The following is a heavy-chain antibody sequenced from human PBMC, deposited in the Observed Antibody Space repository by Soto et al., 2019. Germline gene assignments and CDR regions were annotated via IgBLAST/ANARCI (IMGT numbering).Heavy chain of an antibody. CDR2: IVVGSGNT. Sequence: SVKVSCKASGFTFTSSAVQWVRQARGQRLEWIGWIVVGSGNTNYAQKFQERVTITGDMSTSTAYMELSSLRSEDTAVYYCAAGVRLGELSHFDYWGQGTLVTVSS. CDR1: GFTFTSSA. J-gene: IGHJ4*02. D-gene: IGHD3-16*02. V-gene: IGHV1-58*01. CDR3: AAGVRLGELSHFDY.